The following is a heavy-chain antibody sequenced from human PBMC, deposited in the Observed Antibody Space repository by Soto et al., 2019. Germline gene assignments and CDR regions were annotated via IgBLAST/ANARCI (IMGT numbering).Heavy chain of an antibody. D-gene: IGHD4-17*01. CDR3: ASTVLAEGYMDV. J-gene: IGHJ6*03. CDR1: GGSISSYY. Sequence: SETLSLTCTVSGGSISSYYWSWIRQPPGKGLEWIGYIYYSGSTNYNPSLKSRVTISVDTSKNQFSLKLSSVTAADTAVYYCASTVLAEGYMDVWGKGTTVTVSS. CDR2: IYYSGST. V-gene: IGHV4-59*01.